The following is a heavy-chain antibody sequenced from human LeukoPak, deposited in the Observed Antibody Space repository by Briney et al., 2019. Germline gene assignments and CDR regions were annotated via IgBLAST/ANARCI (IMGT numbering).Heavy chain of an antibody. Sequence: PSETLSLTCTVSGGSISSSSYYWGWIRQPPGKGLEWIGSIYYSGSTYYNPSLKSRVTISVDTSKNQFSLKLSSVTAADTAVYYCARSNNYVLLWFGEPQYFDYWGQGTLVTVSS. CDR3: ARSNNYVLLWFGEPQYFDY. V-gene: IGHV4-39*01. CDR1: GGSISSSSYY. J-gene: IGHJ4*02. CDR2: IYYSGST. D-gene: IGHD3-10*01.